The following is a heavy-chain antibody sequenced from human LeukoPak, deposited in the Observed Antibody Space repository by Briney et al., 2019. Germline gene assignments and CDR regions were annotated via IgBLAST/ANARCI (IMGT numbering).Heavy chain of an antibody. CDR2: IWYDGSNK. CDR3: AKGSPADYYDDAGMSFDY. D-gene: IGHD3-22*01. Sequence: GGSPRLSCAASGFTFSSYGMHWVRQAPGKGLEWVAVIWYDGSNKYYVDSVKGRFTISRDNSKNALYLQMNSLRAEDTAVYYCAKGSPADYYDDAGMSFDYWGQGTLVTVSS. V-gene: IGHV3-33*06. CDR1: GFTFSSYG. J-gene: IGHJ4*02.